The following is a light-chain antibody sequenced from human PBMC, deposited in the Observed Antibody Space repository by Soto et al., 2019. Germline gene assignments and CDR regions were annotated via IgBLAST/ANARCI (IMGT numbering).Light chain of an antibody. V-gene: IGLV1-44*01. J-gene: IGLJ3*02. CDR2: SNH. CDR1: SSNIGSNT. CDR3: ATWDDSLNGYWV. Sequence: QSVLTQPPSASGTPGQRVTISCSGSSSNIGSNTVNWYQQLPGTAPKLLIYSNHQRLSGVPDRFSGSKSGTSASLAISGLQSEDEAQYYCATWDDSLNGYWVFGGGTKLTVL.